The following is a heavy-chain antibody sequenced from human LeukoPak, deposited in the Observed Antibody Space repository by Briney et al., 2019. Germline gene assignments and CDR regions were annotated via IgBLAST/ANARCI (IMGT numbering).Heavy chain of an antibody. CDR3: AKDKTRDYDSSGYYSRWYYFDY. V-gene: IGHV3-23*01. D-gene: IGHD3-22*01. CDR2: ISGSGGST. J-gene: IGHJ4*02. CDR1: GGSISSYY. Sequence: ETLSLTCTVSGGSISSYYWSWVRQAPGKGLEWVSAISGSGGSTYYADSVKGRFTISRDNSKNTLYLQMNSLRAEDTAVYYCAKDKTRDYDSSGYYSRWYYFDYWGQGTLVTVSS.